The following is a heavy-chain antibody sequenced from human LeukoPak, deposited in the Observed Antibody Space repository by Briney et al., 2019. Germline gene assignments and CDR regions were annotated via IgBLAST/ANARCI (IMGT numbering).Heavy chain of an antibody. J-gene: IGHJ3*02. CDR3: AILGKDIVVVPAAPDAFDI. CDR2: INPNSGGT. CDR1: GYTFTGYY. D-gene: IGHD2-2*01. V-gene: IGHV1-2*02. Sequence: GASVKVSCKASGYTFTGYYMHWVRQAPRQGLEWMGWINPNSGGTNYAQKFQGRVTMTRDTSISTAYMELSRLRSDDTAVYYCAILGKDIVVVPAAPDAFDIWGQGTMVTVSS.